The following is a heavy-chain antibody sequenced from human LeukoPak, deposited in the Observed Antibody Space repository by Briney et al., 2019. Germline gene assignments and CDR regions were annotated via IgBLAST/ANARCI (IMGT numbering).Heavy chain of an antibody. D-gene: IGHD1-26*01. CDR2: IYYSGST. J-gene: IGHJ4*02. V-gene: IGHV4-59*01. CDR1: GGSISSYY. CDR3: AGGGSRKGGYFDY. Sequence: SETLSLTCTVSGGSISSYYWSWIRQPPGKGLEWIGYIYYSGSTNYNPSLKSRVTISVDTSKNQFSLKLSSVTAADTAVYYCAGGGSRKGGYFDYWGQGTLVTVSS.